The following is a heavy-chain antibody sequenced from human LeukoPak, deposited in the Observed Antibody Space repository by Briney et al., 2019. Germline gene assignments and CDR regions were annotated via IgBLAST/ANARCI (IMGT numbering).Heavy chain of an antibody. Sequence: ASVKVSCKASGYSFTTFGITWVGQAPGQGLEWMAWLRAHIGDTNYSQKFQGRVTVTSDTSTSTAYMELRSLKSDDTAVYFCARTLSISMIRGVGNNWFDPWGQGTLVTVSS. CDR3: ARTLSISMIRGVGNNWFDP. CDR1: GYSFTTFG. V-gene: IGHV1-18*01. CDR2: LRAHIGDT. J-gene: IGHJ5*02. D-gene: IGHD3-10*01.